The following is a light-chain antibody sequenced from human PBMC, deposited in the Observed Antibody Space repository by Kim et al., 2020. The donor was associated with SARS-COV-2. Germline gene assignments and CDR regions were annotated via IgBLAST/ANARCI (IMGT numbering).Light chain of an antibody. J-gene: IGLJ2*01. CDR2: DVS. CDR3: CSYAGSYTLV. Sequence: QSVTISCTGASSDVGSYNYISWYQQYPGKAPKLMIYDVSKRPSGVPDRFSGSKSGSTASLTISGLQAEDEADYYCCSYAGSYTLVFGGGTQLTVL. V-gene: IGLV2-11*03. CDR1: SSDVGSYNY.